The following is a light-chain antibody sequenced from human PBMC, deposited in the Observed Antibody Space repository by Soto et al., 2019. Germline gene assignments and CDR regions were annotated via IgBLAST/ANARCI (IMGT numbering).Light chain of an antibody. J-gene: IGKJ1*01. CDR3: QHCDTYWA. CDR1: RNIDRW. Sequence: DIQMTQSPSTLSASLGDRVNITCRASRNIDRWLAWYQQKPGKAPRLLIHDASTLETVVPSRFSGGGSGTEFTLTISSLQPDDHATYYCQHCDTYWAFGQGTKVEVE. CDR2: DAS. V-gene: IGKV1-5*01.